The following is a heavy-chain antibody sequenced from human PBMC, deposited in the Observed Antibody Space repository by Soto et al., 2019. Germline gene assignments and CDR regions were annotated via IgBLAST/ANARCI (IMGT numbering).Heavy chain of an antibody. Sequence: QLQLQESGPGLVKPSETLSLTCTVSGGSISGSSNNWGWIRQPPGKGLEWIGSIDYSGRTHYNPSLKSRGTISVDTSKSQFSLILSSVTAADTAVYYWAGYYHDSNVYVDYWGQGTLVTVSS. D-gene: IGHD3-22*01. CDR2: IDYSGRT. V-gene: IGHV4-39*01. J-gene: IGHJ4*02. CDR1: GGSISGSSNN. CDR3: AGYYHDSNVYVDY.